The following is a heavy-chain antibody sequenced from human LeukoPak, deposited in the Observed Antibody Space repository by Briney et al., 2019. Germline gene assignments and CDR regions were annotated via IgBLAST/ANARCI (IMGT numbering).Heavy chain of an antibody. CDR2: IIPIFGTA. CDR1: GCTFSSYA. CDR3: ARGHPLEAQIDY. J-gene: IGHJ4*02. V-gene: IGHV1-69*13. D-gene: IGHD3-3*01. Sequence: ASVKVSCKASGCTFSSYAISWVRQAPGQGLEWMGGIIPIFGTANYAQKFQGRVTITADESTSTAYTELSSLRSEDTAVYYCARGHPLEAQIDYWGQGALVTVSS.